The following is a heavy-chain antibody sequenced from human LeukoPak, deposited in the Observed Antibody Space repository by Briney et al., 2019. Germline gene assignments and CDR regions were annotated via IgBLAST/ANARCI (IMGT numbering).Heavy chain of an antibody. J-gene: IGHJ4*02. Sequence: KPSETLSLTCTVSGGSISSSSYYWGWIRQPPGNGLEWIGSIYYSGSTYYNPSLKSRVTISVDTSKNQFSLKLSSVTAADTAVYYCAKHVAGHFDYWGQGTLVTVSS. CDR1: GGSISSSSYY. V-gene: IGHV4-39*01. CDR2: IYYSGST. CDR3: AKHVAGHFDY. D-gene: IGHD2-21*01.